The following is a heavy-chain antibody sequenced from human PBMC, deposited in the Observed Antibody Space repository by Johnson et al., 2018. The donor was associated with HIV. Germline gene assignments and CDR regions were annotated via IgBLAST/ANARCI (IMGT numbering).Heavy chain of an antibody. D-gene: IGHD7-27*01. V-gene: IGHV3-9*01. CDR2: ISWNSGSI. CDR3: AKGTGDKGTIPEDAFDI. J-gene: IGHJ3*02. Sequence: VQLVESGGGLVQPGRSLRLSCAASGFTFDDYAMHWVRQAPGKGLEWVSGISWNSGSIGYADSVKGRFTISRDNAKNSLYLQMNSLRAEDTALFYCAKGTGDKGTIPEDAFDIWGQGTMVTVSS. CDR1: GFTFDDYA.